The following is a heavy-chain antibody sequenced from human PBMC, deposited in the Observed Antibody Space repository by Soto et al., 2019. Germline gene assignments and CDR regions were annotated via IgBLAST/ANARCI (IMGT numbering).Heavy chain of an antibody. CDR2: IIPITDTT. D-gene: IGHD2-2*01. Sequence: QVQLVQSGAEVKKPGSSVKVSCKASGGTFSSYAISWVRQAPGQGLEWMGGIIPITDTTNYAQKFQGRVTITADESTSTAYMGLRSLRSEATAVYYCARSHGSSTSLEIYYYYYYGMDVWGQGTTVTVSS. J-gene: IGHJ6*02. V-gene: IGHV1-69*01. CDR1: GGTFSSYA. CDR3: ARSHGSSTSLEIYYYYYYGMDV.